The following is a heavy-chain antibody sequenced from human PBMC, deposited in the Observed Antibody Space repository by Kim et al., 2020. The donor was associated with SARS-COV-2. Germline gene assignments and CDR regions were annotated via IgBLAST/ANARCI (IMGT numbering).Heavy chain of an antibody. CDR2: IIPIFGTA. Sequence: SVKVSCKASGGTFSSYAISWVRQAPGQGLEWMGGIIPIFGTANYAQKFQGRVTITADESTSTAYMELSSLRSEDTAVYYCARDGGTGSYEGGYWGQGTLVTVSS. D-gene: IGHD1-26*01. CDR3: ARDGGTGSYEGGY. CDR1: GGTFSSYA. V-gene: IGHV1-69*13. J-gene: IGHJ4*02.